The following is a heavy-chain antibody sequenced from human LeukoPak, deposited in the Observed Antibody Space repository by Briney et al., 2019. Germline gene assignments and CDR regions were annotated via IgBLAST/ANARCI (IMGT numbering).Heavy chain of an antibody. V-gene: IGHV3-74*01. D-gene: IGHD3-3*01. CDR1: GFTLSSNW. CDR2: LNSDGTRI. CDR3: AKARQPDDFWSGFSFDY. J-gene: IGHJ4*02. Sequence: GGSLRLSCAVSGFTLSSNWMHWVRQVPGKGLAWVSCLNSDGTRISYADSVKGRFTISRDNAKNTLYLQMNSLRVEDTAVYYCAKARQPDDFWSGFSFDYWGQGTLVTVSS.